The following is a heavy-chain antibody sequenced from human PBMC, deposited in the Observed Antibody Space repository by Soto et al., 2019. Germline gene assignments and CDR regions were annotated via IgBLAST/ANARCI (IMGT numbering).Heavy chain of an antibody. V-gene: IGHV4-59*01. Sequence: QVQLQESGPGLVKSSETLSLTCRVSGGSISNYIWSWIRQPPGKGPEWIGYIFNSGSTIYSPSLKSRVTLKLDTSKNQFSLRLGSVTVADTAIYYCARGPETYYMDVWGKGTTVTVSS. J-gene: IGHJ6*03. CDR1: GGSISNYI. CDR3: ARGPETYYMDV. CDR2: IFNSGST.